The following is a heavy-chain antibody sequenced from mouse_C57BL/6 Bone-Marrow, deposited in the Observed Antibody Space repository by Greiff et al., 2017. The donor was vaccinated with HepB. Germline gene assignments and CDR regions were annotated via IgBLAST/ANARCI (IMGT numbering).Heavy chain of an antibody. CDR2: IYPGNSDT. D-gene: IGHD1-1*01. V-gene: IGHV1-5*01. CDR3: TSYYGSSYVTHWYFDV. J-gene: IGHJ1*03. Sequence: EVQLQQSGTVLARPGASVKMSCKTSGYTFTSYWMHWVKQRPGQGLEWIGAIYPGNSDTSYNQKFKGKAKLTAVTSASTAYMELSSLTNEDSAVYYCTSYYGSSYVTHWYFDVWGTGTTVTVSS. CDR1: GYTFTSYW.